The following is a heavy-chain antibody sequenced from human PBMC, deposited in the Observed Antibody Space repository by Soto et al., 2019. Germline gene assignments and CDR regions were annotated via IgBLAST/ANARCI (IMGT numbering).Heavy chain of an antibody. CDR2: IYHTGNA. CDR1: GDSISNSRFY. V-gene: IGHV4-39*01. CDR3: ARDFLDSSDYTTNWFDP. Sequence: SETLSLTCIVSGDSISNSRFYWAWIRQPPGEGLEWIGSIYHTGNAYYNPSLKSRVTISVDTSKNQFSLKLTSVTAADAALYYCARDFLDSSDYTTNWFDPWGQGTLVTVS. J-gene: IGHJ5*02. D-gene: IGHD3-22*01.